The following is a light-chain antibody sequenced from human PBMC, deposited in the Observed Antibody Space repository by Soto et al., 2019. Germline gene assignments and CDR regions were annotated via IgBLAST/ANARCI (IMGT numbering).Light chain of an antibody. CDR2: AAS. CDR1: QSVRSSY. Sequence: EIVLTQSPGTLSSSPGERATLSCRASQSVRSSYLAWYQQKPGQAPRLLIYAASSRATGIPDRFSGSGSGTDFTLTISRLEPEDFAVYYCQQYGSSPVAFGQGTKVDIK. V-gene: IGKV3-20*01. CDR3: QQYGSSPVA. J-gene: IGKJ1*01.